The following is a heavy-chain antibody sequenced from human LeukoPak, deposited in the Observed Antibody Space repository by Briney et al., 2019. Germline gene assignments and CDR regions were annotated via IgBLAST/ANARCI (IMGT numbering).Heavy chain of an antibody. V-gene: IGHV3-23*01. Sequence: GGCLRLSRAASGFTFSTHAMSWVRQAPGAALEWVSTISGSGANTYYADSVRRRFTISSDNSKDTQYLHMNGLSAEGTAVDYCAKGRAGYTNPFYSDFWGRGTLDTVSS. CDR3: AKGRAGYTNPFYSDF. J-gene: IGHJ4*02. D-gene: IGHD3-16*02. CDR2: ISGSGANT. CDR1: GFTFSTHA.